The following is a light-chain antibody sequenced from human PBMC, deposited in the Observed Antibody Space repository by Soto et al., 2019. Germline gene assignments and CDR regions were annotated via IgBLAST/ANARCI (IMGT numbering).Light chain of an antibody. CDR2: DVN. CDR3: SSYTGSSIGV. Sequence: QSVLTQPASVSGSPGQSITISCTGTSSDVGGYKYVSWYQHHPGKAPKLMIYDVNNRPSGVSNRFSGSKSGNTASLTISGLQAEDEADYYCSSYTGSSIGVFGTGTKVTVL. J-gene: IGLJ1*01. CDR1: SSDVGGYKY. V-gene: IGLV2-14*01.